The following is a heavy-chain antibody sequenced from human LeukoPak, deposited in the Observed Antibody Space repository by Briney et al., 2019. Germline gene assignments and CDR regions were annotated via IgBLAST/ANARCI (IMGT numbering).Heavy chain of an antibody. J-gene: IGHJ4*02. D-gene: IGHD6-13*01. CDR2: IYHRGST. CDR1: GGSISSSNW. Sequence: SGTLSLTCAVSGGSISSSNWWSWVRQPPGKGLEGSGEIYHRGSTNYNPSLKGRVTISVDKSKNQCSLKLSSVAAADTAVYYCARLTYSSSWYFDYWGQGTLVTVSS. CDR3: ARLTYSSSWYFDY. V-gene: IGHV4-4*02.